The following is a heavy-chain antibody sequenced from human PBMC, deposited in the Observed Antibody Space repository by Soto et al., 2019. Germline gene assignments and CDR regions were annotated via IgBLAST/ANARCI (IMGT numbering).Heavy chain of an antibody. CDR1: EFNFNTND. CDR2: ISISSRTI. V-gene: IGHV3-48*03. D-gene: IGHD2-15*01. Sequence: GGSLRLSCVASEFNFNTNDMNWVRQAPGKGLEWVSFISISSRTIYDADSVRGRFTISRDNAKNSLFLQMNSLRVEDTAVYYCARVPSSSGRAHFDYWGQGTLVTVSS. CDR3: ARVPSSSGRAHFDY. J-gene: IGHJ4*02.